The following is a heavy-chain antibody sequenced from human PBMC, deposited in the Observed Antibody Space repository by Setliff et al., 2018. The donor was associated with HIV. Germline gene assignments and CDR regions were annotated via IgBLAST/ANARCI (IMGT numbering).Heavy chain of an antibody. V-gene: IGHV3-7*01. Sequence: GGSLRLSCAASGFTFSRSWMTWVRQAPGEGLEWVANIKQDGSNKYYADSVKGRFTISRDNSKNTLYLQMNSLRAEDTAVYYCATIVESSGYHGGNYFDFWGRGSLVTVSS. D-gene: IGHD3-22*01. J-gene: IGHJ4*02. CDR3: ATIVESSGYHGGNYFDF. CDR1: GFTFSRSW. CDR2: IKQDGSNK.